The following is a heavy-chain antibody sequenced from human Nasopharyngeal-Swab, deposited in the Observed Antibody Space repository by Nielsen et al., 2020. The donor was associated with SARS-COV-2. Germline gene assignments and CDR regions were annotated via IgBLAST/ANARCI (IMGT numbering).Heavy chain of an antibody. D-gene: IGHD4/OR15-4a*01. CDR2: ISYDGSNE. Sequence: GGSLRLSCAASGFTFSNSGMDWVRQAPGKGLEWVAVISYDGSNEYYGDSVKGRFTISRDNSKNTLYLQMNSLRVDDTAVYYCAKDVHADYGGIDYWGQGILVTVS. V-gene: IGHV3-30*18. J-gene: IGHJ4*02. CDR1: GFTFSNSG. CDR3: AKDVHADYGGIDY.